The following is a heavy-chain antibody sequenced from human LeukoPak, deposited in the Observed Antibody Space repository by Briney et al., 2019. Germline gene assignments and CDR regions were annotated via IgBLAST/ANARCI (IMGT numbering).Heavy chain of an antibody. V-gene: IGHV1-69*13. CDR3: ARGDSVPLGGGNLLRVLYFRD. D-gene: IGHD4-23*01. Sequence: GASVKVSCKASGGSFTNCPFHWVRQAPGQGLEWMGGIIPMFGSTDYAQKFQGRLTITADESTTTAYLELSSLRSEDTAVYYCARGDSVPLGGGNLLRVLYFRDWGQGTLVAVSS. CDR2: IIPMFGST. J-gene: IGHJ1*01. CDR1: GGSFTNCP.